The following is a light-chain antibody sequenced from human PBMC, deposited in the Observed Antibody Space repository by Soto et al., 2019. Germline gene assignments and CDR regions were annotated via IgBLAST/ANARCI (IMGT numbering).Light chain of an antibody. Sequence: VGMTQPPPSLSASVGDTIPITSRASRPINTYLNWFQQKPGEPPRLMIYGASTLHDGVPSRFSGSGSGADFTLTISGLQPEDFASYHCQQTYSDISFGGGTKV. CDR3: QQTYSDIS. J-gene: IGKJ4*01. V-gene: IGKV1-39*01. CDR2: GAS. CDR1: RPINTY.